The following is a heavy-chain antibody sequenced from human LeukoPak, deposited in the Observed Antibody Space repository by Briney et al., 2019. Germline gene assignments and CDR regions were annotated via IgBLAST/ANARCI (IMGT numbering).Heavy chain of an antibody. V-gene: IGHV3-7*01. CDR2: IKEDGSET. Sequence: GGSLRLSCTASDFNFSSYWVDWVRQAPGKGLQWVAHIKEDGSETEYVDSVKGRFTISRDNKKRSLFLQMDDLRVEDMGIYYCVRDGSPLSGRDLDLWGQGTMVTVSS. J-gene: IGHJ3*01. D-gene: IGHD6-13*01. CDR1: DFNFSSYW. CDR3: VRDGSPLSGRDLDL.